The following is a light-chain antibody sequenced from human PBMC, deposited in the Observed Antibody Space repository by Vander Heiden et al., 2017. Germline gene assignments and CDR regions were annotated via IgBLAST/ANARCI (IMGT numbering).Light chain of an antibody. Sequence: QSVLSQPPSASGTPGQRVTISCSGSSSNVGRKSVIWYQQLPGTAPKLLIYRNTERPSGVPDRFSGSKSGTSASLAISGLQSEDEADYYCAAWDVSLNGMIFGGGTKLTVL. V-gene: IGLV1-44*01. CDR2: RNT. CDR3: AAWDVSLNGMI. CDR1: SSNVGRKS. J-gene: IGLJ2*01.